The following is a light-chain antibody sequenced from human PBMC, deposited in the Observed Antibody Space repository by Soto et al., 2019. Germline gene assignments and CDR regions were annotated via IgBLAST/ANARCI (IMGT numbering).Light chain of an antibody. CDR2: GAS. J-gene: IGKJ1*01. V-gene: IGKV3-15*01. Sequence: EIVLTQSPATLSVSPWERVTLSCRAGQSVDINLAWYQQKPGQAPRLLIYGASTRATDMPGRFSSTGTGREITSTISSLQSRDIGLNNSQQYNDWPLTFSQGTKVDIK. CDR1: QSVDIN. CDR3: QQYNDWPLT.